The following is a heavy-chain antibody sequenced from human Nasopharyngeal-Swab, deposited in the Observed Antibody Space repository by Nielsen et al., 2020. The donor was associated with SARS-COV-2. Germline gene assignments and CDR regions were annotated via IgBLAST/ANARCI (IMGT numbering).Heavy chain of an antibody. J-gene: IGHJ4*02. D-gene: IGHD6-19*01. Sequence: ASVKVSCKASGYTFTSYDINWVRQATGQGLEWMGWMNPNSGNTGYAQKFQGRVTMTEDTSTDTAYMELSSLRSEDTAVYYCASETYSSGFGWGQGTLVTVSS. CDR2: MNPNSGNT. V-gene: IGHV1-8*01. CDR3: ASETYSSGFG. CDR1: GYTFTSYD.